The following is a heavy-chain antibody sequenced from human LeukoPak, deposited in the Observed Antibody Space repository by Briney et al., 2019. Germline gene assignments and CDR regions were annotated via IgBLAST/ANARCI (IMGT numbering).Heavy chain of an antibody. D-gene: IGHD6-19*01. CDR3: ARSNSGWEANWFDP. J-gene: IGHJ5*02. CDR2: ITSSSHYI. V-gene: IGHV3-21*01. CDR1: GFTFSSST. Sequence: GGSLRLSCAASGFTFSSSTMNWVRPAPGKGLEWVSSITSSSHYIYYADLVKGRFTISRDNAKNSLYLQMNSLRAEDTAVYYCARSNSGWEANWFDPWGQGTLVTVSS.